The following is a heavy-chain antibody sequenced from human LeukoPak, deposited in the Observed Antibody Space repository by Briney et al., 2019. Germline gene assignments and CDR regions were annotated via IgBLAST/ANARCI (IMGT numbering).Heavy chain of an antibody. J-gene: IGHJ5*02. V-gene: IGHV4-34*01. D-gene: IGHD3-16*01. CDR3: ARFRWGHNWFDP. CDR2: INHSGST. CDR1: GGSFSGYC. Sequence: PSETLSLTCTVYGGSFSGYCWSWIRQPPGKGLEWVGEINHSGSTNYNPSLKSRVTLSLDTSNSQFSLKLSSVTAADTAVYYCARFRWGHNWFDPWGQGTLVTVSS.